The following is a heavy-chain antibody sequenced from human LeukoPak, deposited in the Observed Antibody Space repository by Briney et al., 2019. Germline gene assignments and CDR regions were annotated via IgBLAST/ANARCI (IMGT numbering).Heavy chain of an antibody. CDR3: ARKSAAGIAAN. Sequence: EASETLSLTCAVYGGSFSGYYWSWIRQPPGKGLEWIGEINHSGSTNYNPSLKSRVTISVDTSKNQFSLKLSSVTAADTAVYYCARKSAAGIAANWGQGTLVTVSS. V-gene: IGHV4-34*01. J-gene: IGHJ4*02. CDR1: GGSFSGYY. D-gene: IGHD6-25*01. CDR2: INHSGST.